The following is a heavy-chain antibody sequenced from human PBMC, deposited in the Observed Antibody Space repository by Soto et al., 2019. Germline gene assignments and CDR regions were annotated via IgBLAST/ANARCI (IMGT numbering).Heavy chain of an antibody. Sequence: SETLSLTCTVSGGPVRDAYSYWTWIRQPPGKGLEWMGYLSYTGSTYYNPSLRNRASISVDESSNHLSLRLSSVTAADTAVYYCARELEGGVFGIWGRGTLVTVSS. J-gene: IGHJ3*02. CDR1: GGPVRDAYSY. D-gene: IGHD2-8*02. CDR2: LSYTGST. CDR3: ARELEGGVFGI. V-gene: IGHV4-30-4*01.